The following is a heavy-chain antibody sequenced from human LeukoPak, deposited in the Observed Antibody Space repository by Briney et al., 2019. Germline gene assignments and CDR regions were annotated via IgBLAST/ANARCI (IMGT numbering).Heavy chain of an antibody. D-gene: IGHD2-2*01. CDR2: INHSGST. J-gene: IGHJ5*02. Sequence: KPSETLSLTCAVCGGSFSGYYWSWIRQPPGKGLEWIGEINHSGSTNYNPSLKSRVTISVDTSKNQFSLKLSSVTAADTAVYYCARDRPYIVVVPAAIRYNWFDPWGQGTLVTVSS. CDR3: ARDRPYIVVVPAAIRYNWFDP. V-gene: IGHV4-34*01. CDR1: GGSFSGYY.